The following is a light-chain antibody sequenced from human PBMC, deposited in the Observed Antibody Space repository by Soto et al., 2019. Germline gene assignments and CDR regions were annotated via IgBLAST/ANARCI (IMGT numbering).Light chain of an antibody. Sequence: IVMTQSPATLSVSPGERATLSCRASQSVSSNLAWYQQKPGQAPRLLIYGASSRATGIPDRFSGSGSGTDFTLTISRLEPEDFAVYYCQQYGRTFGQGTKVDIK. J-gene: IGKJ1*01. CDR3: QQYGRT. V-gene: IGKV3-20*01. CDR1: QSVSSN. CDR2: GAS.